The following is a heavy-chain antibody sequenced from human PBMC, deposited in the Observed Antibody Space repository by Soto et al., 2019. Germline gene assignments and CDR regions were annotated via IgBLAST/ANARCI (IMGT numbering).Heavy chain of an antibody. D-gene: IGHD3-9*01. CDR3: ARQFFDWLTNYHYYGMDV. CDR2: INHSGST. CDR1: GVSFSGYY. Sequence: SETLSLTCAVFGVSFSGYYWNWIRQPPGKGLEWIGEINHSGSTNYNPSLKSRVTISVDTSKNQFSLKLSSVTAADTAVYYCARQFFDWLTNYHYYGMDVWGQGTTVTVSS. V-gene: IGHV4-34*01. J-gene: IGHJ6*02.